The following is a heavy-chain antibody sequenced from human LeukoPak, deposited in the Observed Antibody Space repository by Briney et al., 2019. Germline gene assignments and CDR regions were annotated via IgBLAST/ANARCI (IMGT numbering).Heavy chain of an antibody. V-gene: IGHV4-34*01. CDR1: GGSFSGYY. CDR3: ARGSLDYGDYWYFDL. CDR2: INHSGST. Sequence: SETLSLTCAVYGGSFSGYYWSWIRQPPGKGLEWIGEINHSGSTNYNPSLKSRVTISVDTSKSQFSLKLSSVTAADTAVYYCARGSLDYGDYWYFDLWGRGTLVTVSS. J-gene: IGHJ2*01. D-gene: IGHD4-17*01.